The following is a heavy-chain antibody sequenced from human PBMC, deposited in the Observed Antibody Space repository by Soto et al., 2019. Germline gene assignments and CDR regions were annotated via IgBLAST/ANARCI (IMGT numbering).Heavy chain of an antibody. J-gene: IGHJ5*02. Sequence: QITLKESGPTLVKPTQTLTLTCTFSGFSLSTTGVGVGWIRQPPGKALEWLALIYWDDDKRYSPSLNSRLTITKDTSKRKVVLTITNRDPVDTATYYCAHIISRYLLAHWGHGTLVTVSS. CDR2: IYWDDDK. CDR3: AHIISRYLLAH. CDR1: GFSLSTTGVG. D-gene: IGHD1-1*01. V-gene: IGHV2-5*02.